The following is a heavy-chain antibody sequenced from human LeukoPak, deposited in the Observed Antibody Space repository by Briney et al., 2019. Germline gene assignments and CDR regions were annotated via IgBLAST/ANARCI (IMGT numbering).Heavy chain of an antibody. D-gene: IGHD2-2*01. J-gene: IGHJ6*03. Sequence: PSETLSLTCTVSGGSISSGSYYWSWIRQPAGKGLEWIGRIYTSGSTNYNPSFRSRVTISVDTSKNQFSLKLRSVTAADTAVYYCASRARPGYYYCMDVWGKGTTVTVSS. CDR3: ASRARPGYYYCMDV. CDR2: IYTSGST. CDR1: GGSISSGSYY. V-gene: IGHV4-61*02.